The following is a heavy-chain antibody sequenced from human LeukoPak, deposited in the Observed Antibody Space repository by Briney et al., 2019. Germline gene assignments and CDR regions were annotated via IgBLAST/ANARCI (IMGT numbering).Heavy chain of an antibody. Sequence: GESLKISCKGSGYSFTSYWIGWVRQMPGKGLEWMGIIYPGDSDTRYSPSFQGQVTISADKSISTAYLQWSSLKASDTAMYYCARQNSSGWINNYYGMDVWGQGTTVTVSS. CDR3: ARQNSSGWINNYYGMDV. J-gene: IGHJ6*02. V-gene: IGHV5-51*01. CDR1: GYSFTSYW. CDR2: IYPGDSDT. D-gene: IGHD6-19*01.